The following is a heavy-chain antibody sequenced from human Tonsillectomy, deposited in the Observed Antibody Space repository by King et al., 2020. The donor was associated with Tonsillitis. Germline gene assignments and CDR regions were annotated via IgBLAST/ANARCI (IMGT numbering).Heavy chain of an antibody. CDR3: AAMGYCTSTSCSESFYYFDY. D-gene: IGHD2-2*01. V-gene: IGHV1-18*01. Sequence: QLVQSGAEVKKPGASVKVSCKASGYTFTTYGITWVRQAPGQGLEWMGWISAYNGNINYAQKLQGRVTMTTDTSTSTAYMELRSLRSDDTAVYYCAAMGYCTSTSCSESFYYFDYWGQGTLVTVSS. J-gene: IGHJ4*02. CDR1: GYTFTTYG. CDR2: ISAYNGNI.